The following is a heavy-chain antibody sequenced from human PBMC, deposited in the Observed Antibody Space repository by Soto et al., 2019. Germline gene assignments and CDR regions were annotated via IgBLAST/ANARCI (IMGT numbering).Heavy chain of an antibody. D-gene: IGHD5-12*01. CDR3: ARDLGGYNSIAAY. Sequence: ALAKVSSKACRYTYTSHGISWVRQAPGQGLEWMGWISAYNGNTNYTQNLQGRITMTTDTSTSTAYMELRSLRSDDTAVYYCARDLGGYNSIAAYWGQGALVTVSS. CDR1: RYTYTSHG. V-gene: IGHV1-18*01. J-gene: IGHJ4*02. CDR2: ISAYNGNT.